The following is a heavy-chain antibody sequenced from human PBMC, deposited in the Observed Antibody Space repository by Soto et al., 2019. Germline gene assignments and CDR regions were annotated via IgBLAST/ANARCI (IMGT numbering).Heavy chain of an antibody. J-gene: IGHJ5*02. CDR3: TSEESAHTWDDNCFDP. D-gene: IGHD1-26*01. CDR1: GYTFTELT. V-gene: IGHV1-24*01. Sequence: GASVKVSCKVSGYTFTELTIHWVRQAPGKGLEWMGGLNLGNGEIIYAQKFEDRLALTVDTSADTAYMELSRLSSEDTAMYFCTSEESAHTWDDNCFDPWGQGTPVTVSS. CDR2: LNLGNGEI.